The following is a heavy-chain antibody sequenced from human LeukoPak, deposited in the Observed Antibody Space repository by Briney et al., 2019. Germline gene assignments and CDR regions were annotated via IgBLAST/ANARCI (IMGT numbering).Heavy chain of an antibody. V-gene: IGHV3-74*03. CDR2: INSDGSST. D-gene: IGHD4-23*01. CDR1: GFTFSSYW. CDR3: TRGRVVTNFDY. J-gene: IGHJ4*02. Sequence: GGSLRLSCAASGFTFSSYWMHWVRQAPGKGLVWVSRINSDGSSTTYADSVKGRFTISGDNAKNTLYLQMNSLRAEDTAVYYCTRGRVVTNFDYWGQGTLVTVSS.